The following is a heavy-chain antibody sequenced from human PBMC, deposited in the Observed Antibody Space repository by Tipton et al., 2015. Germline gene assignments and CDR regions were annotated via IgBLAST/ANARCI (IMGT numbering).Heavy chain of an antibody. CDR3: TKERGNTLGD. V-gene: IGHV3-48*02. Sequence: SLRLSCAASGFTFSLYDMNWVRQAPGKGLEWVSYISTRTNIMHYADSVKGRFTISRDDAKNSLFLQMNSLRDEDSAVYYCTKERGNTLGDWGQGTLVTVSS. CDR1: GFTFSLYD. J-gene: IGHJ4*02. CDR2: ISTRTNIM. D-gene: IGHD3-10*01.